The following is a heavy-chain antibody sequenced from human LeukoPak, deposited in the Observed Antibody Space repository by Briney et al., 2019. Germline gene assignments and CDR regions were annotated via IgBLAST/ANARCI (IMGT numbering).Heavy chain of an antibody. CDR1: GFTFSNYA. CDR2: ISGSGDST. J-gene: IGHJ4*02. D-gene: IGHD6-25*01. CDR3: ARDLNEAAIDY. Sequence: GGSLRLSCAASGFTFSNYAMSWVRQAPGKGLEWVSAISGSGDSTSYADSVEGRFTISRDNSKNTLYLQMNSLRAEDTAVYYCARDLNEAAIDYWGQGTLVTVSS. V-gene: IGHV3-23*01.